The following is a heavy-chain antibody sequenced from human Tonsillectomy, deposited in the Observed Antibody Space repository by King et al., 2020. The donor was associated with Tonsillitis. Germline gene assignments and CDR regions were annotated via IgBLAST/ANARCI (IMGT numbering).Heavy chain of an antibody. V-gene: IGHV1-2*06. Sequence: QLVQSGPEVKKPGASVKVSCQASGYSFTDYSIHWVRQAPGLGLDWMGRINPDSGAADYALRFEDRVTMTTDTSFRTAYLELSRLRSDDTATYFCARDTGGWRSFDFWGQGTLVIVSS. CDR3: ARDTGGWRSFDF. CDR2: INPDSGAA. D-gene: IGHD2-8*02. CDR1: GYSFTDYS. J-gene: IGHJ4*02.